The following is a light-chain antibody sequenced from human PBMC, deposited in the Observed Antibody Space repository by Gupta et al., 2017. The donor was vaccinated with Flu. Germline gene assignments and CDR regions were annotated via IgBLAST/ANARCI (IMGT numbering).Light chain of an antibody. J-gene: IGKJ1*01. V-gene: IGKV3-15*01. CDR2: GAS. CDR3: QQYDSWPWT. Sequence: IVMTQPPATPSVSPGKSTTLSCRASRSVSSNLAWYQQKPGQAPRLLIYGASTRATGIPARFSGSGSGTEFTLTISRLQSEDFAVYYCQQYDSWPWTFGQGTKVEIK. CDR1: RSVSSN.